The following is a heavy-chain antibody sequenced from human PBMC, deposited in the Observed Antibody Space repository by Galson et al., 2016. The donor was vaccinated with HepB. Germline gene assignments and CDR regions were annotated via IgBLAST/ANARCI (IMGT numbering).Heavy chain of an antibody. CDR1: GGSISTYY. CDR3: ARVDPGTVDP. V-gene: IGHV4-59*01. J-gene: IGHJ5*02. D-gene: IGHD2-8*02. CDR2: IYSSGRT. Sequence: SETLSLTCTVSGGSISTYYWSWIRQPPGKGLEWIGYIYSSGRTNYNPSLKSRVTISVDTSKNQFSLKLSSVAAADTAVYYCARVDPGTVDPWGQGTLVTVSS.